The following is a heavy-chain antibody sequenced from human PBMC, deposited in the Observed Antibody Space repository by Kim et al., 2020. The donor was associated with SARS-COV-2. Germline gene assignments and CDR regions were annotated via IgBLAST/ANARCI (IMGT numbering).Heavy chain of an antibody. J-gene: IGHJ2*01. CDR1: GYSFTSYW. V-gene: IGHV5-51*01. D-gene: IGHD6-19*01. Sequence: GESLKISCKGSGYSFTSYWIGWVRQMPGKGLEWMGIIYPGDSDTRYSPSFQGQVTISADKSISTAYLQWSSLKASDTAMYYCARHPYSSGWYGTGYFDLWGRGTLVTVSS. CDR3: ARHPYSSGWYGTGYFDL. CDR2: IYPGDSDT.